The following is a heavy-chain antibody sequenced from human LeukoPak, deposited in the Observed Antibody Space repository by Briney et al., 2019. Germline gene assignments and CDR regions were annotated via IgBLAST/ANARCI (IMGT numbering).Heavy chain of an antibody. V-gene: IGHV4-61*02. Sequence: SQTLSLTCTVSGGSISSGSYYWSWIRQPAGKGLEWIGRIYTSGSTNYNPSLKSRVTISVDTSKNQFSLKLSSVTAADTAVYYCASELYDFWSGYYYGPSYNWFDPWGQGTLVTVSS. CDR1: GGSISSGSYY. J-gene: IGHJ5*02. CDR3: ASELYDFWSGYYYGPSYNWFDP. D-gene: IGHD3-3*01. CDR2: IYTSGST.